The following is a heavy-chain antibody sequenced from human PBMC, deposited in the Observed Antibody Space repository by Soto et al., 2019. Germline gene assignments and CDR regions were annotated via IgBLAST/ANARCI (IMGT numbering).Heavy chain of an antibody. CDR3: ARAEYYDFWSGYYRPYYYGMDV. V-gene: IGHV4-34*01. D-gene: IGHD3-3*01. CDR2: INHSGST. Sequence: SETLSLTCAVYGGSFSGYYWSWIRQPPGKGLEWIGEINHSGSTNYNPSLKSRVTISVDTSKNQFSLKLSSVTAADTAMYYCARAEYYDFWSGYYRPYYYGMDVWGQGTTVTVSS. J-gene: IGHJ6*02. CDR1: GGSFSGYY.